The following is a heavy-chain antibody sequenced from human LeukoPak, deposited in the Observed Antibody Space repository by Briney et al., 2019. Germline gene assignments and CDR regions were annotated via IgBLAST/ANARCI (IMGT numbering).Heavy chain of an antibody. J-gene: IGHJ4*02. CDR1: GGSFSGYY. D-gene: IGHD3-10*01. Sequence: SETLSLTCAVYGGSFSGYYWSWIRQPPGKGLEWIGEINHSGSTNYNPSLKSRVTISVDTSKNQYSLKLSSVTAADTAVYYCARVSTYYYGSGTLGYWGQGTLVTVSS. CDR2: INHSGST. CDR3: ARVSTYYYGSGTLGY. V-gene: IGHV4-34*01.